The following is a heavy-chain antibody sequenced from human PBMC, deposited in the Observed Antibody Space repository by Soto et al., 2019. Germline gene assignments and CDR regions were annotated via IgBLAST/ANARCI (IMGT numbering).Heavy chain of an antibody. CDR3: ARDWSGAEGFDP. Sequence: QVQLVQSGPEVKKPGASVKISCKASGYTFSTYGFSWVRQAPGQGLERMGWIGAHNGDTTYAQNFKGRVTMTTDTATTTSYMELRSLTSDDTAVYFCARDWSGAEGFDPWGQGTLVTVSS. J-gene: IGHJ5*02. CDR1: GYTFSTYG. D-gene: IGHD3-3*01. V-gene: IGHV1-18*01. CDR2: IGAHNGDT.